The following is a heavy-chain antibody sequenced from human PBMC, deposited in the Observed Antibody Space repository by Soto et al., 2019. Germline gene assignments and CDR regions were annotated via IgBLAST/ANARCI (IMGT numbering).Heavy chain of an antibody. CDR1: GYTFTGYA. V-gene: IGHV1-3*05. Sequence: QVQLVQSGAEEKKPGASVKVSCKASGYTFTGYAMHWVRQDPGQRLEWMGWINAGNGNTKYSQKFQGRVTITMDTPTRAAHMELSSLGSEDTAVYYFARALAVPAKLDYWGQGTLVTVTS. CDR3: ARALAVPAKLDY. D-gene: IGHD6-19*01. J-gene: IGHJ4*02. CDR2: INAGNGNT.